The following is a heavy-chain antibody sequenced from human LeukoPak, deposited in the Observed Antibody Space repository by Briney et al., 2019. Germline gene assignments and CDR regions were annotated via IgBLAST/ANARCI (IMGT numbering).Heavy chain of an antibody. CDR3: TTDSSGPVGG. D-gene: IGHD3-22*01. Sequence: GGSLWLSCAASGFTFSSYTMHWVRQAPGKGLEWVGRIKSKTDGGTTDYAAPVKGRFTISRDDSKNTLYLQMNSLKTEDTAVYYCTTDSSGPVGGWGQGTLVTVSS. J-gene: IGHJ4*02. CDR1: GFTFSSYT. CDR2: IKSKTDGGTT. V-gene: IGHV3-15*01.